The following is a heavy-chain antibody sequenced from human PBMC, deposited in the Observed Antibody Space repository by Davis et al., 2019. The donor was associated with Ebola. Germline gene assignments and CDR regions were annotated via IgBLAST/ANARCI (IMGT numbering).Heavy chain of an antibody. V-gene: IGHV4-59*08. CDR1: GGSISSYY. J-gene: IGHJ3*02. CDR3: ARLSMIVVVDAFDI. Sequence: MPSETLSLTCTVSGGSISSYYWSWIRRPPGKGLEWIGYIYYSGSTNYNPSLKSRVTISVDTSKNQFSLKLSSVTAADTAVYYCARLSMIVVVDAFDIWGQGTMVTVSS. D-gene: IGHD3-22*01. CDR2: IYYSGST.